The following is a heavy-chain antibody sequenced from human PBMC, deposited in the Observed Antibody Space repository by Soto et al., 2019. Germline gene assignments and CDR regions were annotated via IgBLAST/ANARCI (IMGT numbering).Heavy chain of an antibody. CDR2: ISSSSSTI. J-gene: IGHJ4*02. D-gene: IGHD5-12*01. CDR1: GFTFSDYS. V-gene: IGHV3-48*01. CDR3: ARDPYPRYGGYDYHFDY. Sequence: PGGSLRLSCAASGFTFSDYSMNWVRQAPGKGLEWVSYISSSSSTIYYADSVKGRFTISRDNAKNSLYVQMNSLRAEDTAVYYCARDPYPRYGGYDYHFDYWGQGTLVTVPQ.